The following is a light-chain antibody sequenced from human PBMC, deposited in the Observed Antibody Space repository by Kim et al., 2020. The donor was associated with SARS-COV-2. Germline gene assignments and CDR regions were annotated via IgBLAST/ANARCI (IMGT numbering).Light chain of an antibody. V-gene: IGLV3-1*01. CDR1: ELGDKY. CDR2: QDS. J-gene: IGLJ3*02. Sequence: VSPGQTASITWPGEELGDKYACGYQQKPGRPPVLVIYQDSKGPSGIPKGFSGSNSGNTATLTISGTQAMDEADYYCQAWDSSTWVFGGGTQLTVL. CDR3: QAWDSSTWV.